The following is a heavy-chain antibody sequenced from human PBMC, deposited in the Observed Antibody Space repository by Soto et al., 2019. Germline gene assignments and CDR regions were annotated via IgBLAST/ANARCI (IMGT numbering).Heavy chain of an antibody. Sequence: SVKVSCKASGCTFSSXTISWVRQAPGQGLEWMGRIIPILGIANYAQKFQGRVTITADKSTSTAYMELSSLRSEDTAVYYCARVRVPAAISAFDIWGQGTMVTVSS. CDR1: GCTFSSXT. CDR3: ARVRVPAAISAFDI. V-gene: IGHV1-69*02. D-gene: IGHD2-2*01. CDR2: IIPILGIA. J-gene: IGHJ3*02.